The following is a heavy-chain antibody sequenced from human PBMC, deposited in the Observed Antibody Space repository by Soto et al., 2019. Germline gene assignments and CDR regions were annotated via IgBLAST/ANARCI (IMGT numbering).Heavy chain of an antibody. V-gene: IGHV2-5*02. J-gene: IGHJ4*02. Sequence: SGPMLVDPKQTLTLTCTLSGFSLSTSGVGGGWIRQPPGKALEWLALIYWDDDKRYSPSLKSRLTITKDTSKNQVVLTMTNMDPVDTATYYCAHSSTHSYDFWSGYPHFDYWGQGTLVTVSS. CDR2: IYWDDDK. D-gene: IGHD3-3*01. CDR1: GFSLSTSGVG. CDR3: AHSSTHSYDFWSGYPHFDY.